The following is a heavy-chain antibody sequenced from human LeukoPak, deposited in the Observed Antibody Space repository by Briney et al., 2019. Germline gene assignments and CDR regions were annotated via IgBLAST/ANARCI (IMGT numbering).Heavy chain of an antibody. CDR2: ISYDGSNK. Sequence: GGSLRLSCAASGFTFSSYAMHWVRQAPGKGLEWVAVISYDGSNKYYADSVKGRFTISRENAKNSLYLQMNSLRAGDTAVYYCVRSSGPFDYWGQGTLVTVSS. CDR3: VRSSGPFDY. D-gene: IGHD6-19*01. J-gene: IGHJ4*02. V-gene: IGHV3-30*14. CDR1: GFTFSSYA.